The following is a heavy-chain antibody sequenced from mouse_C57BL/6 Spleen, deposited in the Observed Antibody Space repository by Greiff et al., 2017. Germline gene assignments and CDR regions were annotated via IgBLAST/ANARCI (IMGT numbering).Heavy chain of an antibody. Sequence: QVQLQQSGPELVKPGASVKISCKASGYAFSSSWMNWVKQRPGKGLEWIGRIYPGDGDTNYNGKFKGKATLTADKSSSTAYMQLSSLTSEDSAVYFCASKDITTDFYWYFDVWGTGTTVTVSS. CDR3: ASKDITTDFYWYFDV. CDR1: GYAFSSSW. J-gene: IGHJ1*03. D-gene: IGHD1-1*01. CDR2: IYPGDGDT. V-gene: IGHV1-82*01.